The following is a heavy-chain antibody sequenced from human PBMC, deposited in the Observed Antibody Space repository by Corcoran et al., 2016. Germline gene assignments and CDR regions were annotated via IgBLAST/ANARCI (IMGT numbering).Heavy chain of an antibody. D-gene: IGHD3-10*01. CDR2: IYPGDSDT. J-gene: IGHJ4*02. CDR1: GYSFTSYW. V-gene: IGHV5-51*01. Sequence: EVQLVQSGAEVKKPGESLKISCKGSGYSFTSYWIGWVRQMPGKGLEWMGIIYPGDSDTRYSPSFQGQVTISADKSISTTYLQWSSLKASDTAMYYCASGRITMVRGVIKYFDYWGQGTLVIFSS. CDR3: ASGRITMVRGVIKYFDY.